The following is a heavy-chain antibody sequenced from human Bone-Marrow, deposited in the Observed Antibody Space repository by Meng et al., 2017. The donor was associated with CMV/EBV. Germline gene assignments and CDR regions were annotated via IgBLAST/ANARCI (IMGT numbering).Heavy chain of an antibody. CDR1: RGSISSSSHY. CDR3: ARVWGGDNWFDP. Sequence: SEPLSLTCTVSRGSISSSSHYWGWVRQAPGKGLEWIGSILYGGSTFYNPSLKSRVSISIDVSKNQFSLSLSSVTAADTAVYYCARVWGGDNWFDPWGQGILVTVSS. CDR2: ILYGGST. J-gene: IGHJ5*02. D-gene: IGHD3-16*01. V-gene: IGHV4-39*07.